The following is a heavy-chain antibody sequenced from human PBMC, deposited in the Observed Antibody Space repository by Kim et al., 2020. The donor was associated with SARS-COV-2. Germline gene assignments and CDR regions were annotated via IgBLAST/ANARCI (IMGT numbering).Heavy chain of an antibody. D-gene: IGHD3-3*01. V-gene: IGHV3-23*01. CDR3: AKHFGNDAVNRWFDS. CDR2: IGSGGLSI. J-gene: IGHJ5*01. CDR1: GFTFSNHA. Sequence: GGSLRLSCAGSGFTFSNHAMTWVRQGPGKGLEWVSTIGSGGLSIDYADSVKGRFTISRDNSKNTMSLQMNSLRAEDTAVYFCAKHFGNDAVNRWFDSWGQGTLVSVSS.